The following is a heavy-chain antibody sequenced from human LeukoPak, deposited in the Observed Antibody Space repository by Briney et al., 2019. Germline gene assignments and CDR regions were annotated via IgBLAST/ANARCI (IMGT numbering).Heavy chain of an antibody. J-gene: IGHJ4*02. CDR3: ARYIVVVPAALGDFDY. V-gene: IGHV1-18*01. CDR1: GYTFTSYG. Sequence: ASVKVSCKASGYTFTSYGISWVRQAPGQGLEWMGWISAYNGNTNYAQKLQGRVTMTTDTSTSTAYMELRSLRSDDTAVYYCARYIVVVPAALGDFDYWGQGTLVTVSS. CDR2: ISAYNGNT. D-gene: IGHD2-2*01.